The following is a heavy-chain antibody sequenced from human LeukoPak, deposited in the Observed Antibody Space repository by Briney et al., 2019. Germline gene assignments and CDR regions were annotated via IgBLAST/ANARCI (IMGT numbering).Heavy chain of an antibody. Sequence: SETLSLTRAVSGGSISSGGYSWSWIRQPPGKGLEWIGYIYHSGSTYYNPSLKSRVTISVDRSKNQFSLKLSSVTAADTAVYYCARGGDYSGYFDYWGQGTLVTVSS. J-gene: IGHJ4*02. V-gene: IGHV4-30-2*01. CDR1: GGSISSGGYS. CDR2: IYHSGST. CDR3: ARGGDYSGYFDY. D-gene: IGHD4-17*01.